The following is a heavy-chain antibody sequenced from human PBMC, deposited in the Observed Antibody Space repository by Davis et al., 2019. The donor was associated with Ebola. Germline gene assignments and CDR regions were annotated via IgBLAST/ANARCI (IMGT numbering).Heavy chain of an antibody. CDR2: INHSGST. V-gene: IGHV4-39*07. CDR1: GGSISSGGYY. CDR3: ARDKQLFHYYYYGMDV. Sequence: MPSETLSLTCTVSGGSISSGGYYWSWIRQPPGKGLEWIGEINHSGSTNYNPSLKSRVTISVDTSKNQFSLKLSSVTAADTAVYYCARDKQLFHYYYYGMDVWGQGTTVTVSS. D-gene: IGHD6-6*01. J-gene: IGHJ6*02.